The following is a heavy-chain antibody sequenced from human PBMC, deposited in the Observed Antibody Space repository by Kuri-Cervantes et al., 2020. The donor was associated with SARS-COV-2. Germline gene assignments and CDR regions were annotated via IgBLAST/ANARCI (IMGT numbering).Heavy chain of an antibody. CDR1: GGSFSGYY. CDR2: INHSGST. D-gene: IGHD6-6*01. Sequence: ESLKISCAVYGGSFSGYYWSWIRQPPGKGLEWIGEINHSGSTNYNPSLKSRVTISEDTSKNQFSLKLTSVTAADTAVYYCARGREYSSSSLYYYGMDVWGQGTTVTVSS. CDR3: ARGREYSSSSLYYYGMDV. J-gene: IGHJ6*02. V-gene: IGHV4-34*01.